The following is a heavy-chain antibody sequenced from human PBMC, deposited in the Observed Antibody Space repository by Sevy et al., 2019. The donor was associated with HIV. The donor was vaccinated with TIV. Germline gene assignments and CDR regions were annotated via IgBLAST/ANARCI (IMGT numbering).Heavy chain of an antibody. Sequence: SETLSLTCTVSDGSISGYYWNWIRQPPGKGLEWIGNIYYSGSTNYNPSLKSRVTISVDTSKNQFSLKLSSVTAADTAVYYCARDVMGRVNYYGSGSYYKPRWFDPWGQGTLVTVSS. D-gene: IGHD3-10*01. CDR3: ARDVMGRVNYYGSGSYYKPRWFDP. V-gene: IGHV4-59*01. J-gene: IGHJ5*02. CDR2: IYYSGST. CDR1: DGSISGYY.